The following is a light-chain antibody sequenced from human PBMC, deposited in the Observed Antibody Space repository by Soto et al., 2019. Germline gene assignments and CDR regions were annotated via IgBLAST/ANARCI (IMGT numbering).Light chain of an antibody. CDR3: QQYGSSPLT. CDR2: GAS. V-gene: IGKV3-20*01. Sequence: EIVLTQSPGTLSLSPGERTTLSCRASQSVSYSFLAWYQQKPGQAPRLLIYGASSRATGIPDRFSGSGSGTDFTLTISRLEPEDVAVYYCQQYGSSPLTFVGGTKVEIK. J-gene: IGKJ4*01. CDR1: QSVSYSF.